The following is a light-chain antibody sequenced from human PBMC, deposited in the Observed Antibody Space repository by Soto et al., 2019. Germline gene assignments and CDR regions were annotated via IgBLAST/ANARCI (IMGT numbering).Light chain of an antibody. J-gene: IGLJ2*01. V-gene: IGLV2-14*01. CDR2: DVS. CDR1: SSDVGGYNY. Sequence: QSVLTQPASVSGSPGQSITISCTGTSSDVGGYNYVSWYQQHPGKAPKLMIYDVSNRPSGVSNRFSGSKSGNTASLTISGLQAEDEADYYCSSYTSNSNLMVYGGGTKLTVL. CDR3: SSYTSNSNLMV.